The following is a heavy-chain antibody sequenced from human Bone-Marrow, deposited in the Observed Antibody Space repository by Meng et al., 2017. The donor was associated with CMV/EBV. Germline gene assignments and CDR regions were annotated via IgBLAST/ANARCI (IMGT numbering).Heavy chain of an antibody. CDR3: VTDNVPLTDKRLDY. D-gene: IGHD2-8*01. CDR1: GLTLERYA. V-gene: IGHV3-23*01. CDR2: ISPSGDYT. J-gene: IGHJ4*02. Sequence: ETLSLTCAVSGLTLERYAMSWVRQAPGKRLERVSYISPSGDYTLYTGSVRGRFSISRDNSKNTVFLQMSSLTVEDTATYFCVTDNVPLTDKRLDYWGQGTLVTVSS.